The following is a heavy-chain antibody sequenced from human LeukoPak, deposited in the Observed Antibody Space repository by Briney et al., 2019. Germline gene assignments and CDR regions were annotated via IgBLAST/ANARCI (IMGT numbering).Heavy chain of an antibody. CDR3: AKKVAGSNNCFDP. D-gene: IGHD6-19*01. Sequence: GGSLRLSCAASGFTFRDYAMGWVRQAPGRGLEWVSSISETGGGTYYADSVKGRFTISRDNSKNTLYLQMNSLRAEDTAVYYCAKKVAGSNNCFDPWGQGTLVTVSS. CDR2: ISETGGGT. CDR1: GFTFRDYA. J-gene: IGHJ5*02. V-gene: IGHV3-23*01.